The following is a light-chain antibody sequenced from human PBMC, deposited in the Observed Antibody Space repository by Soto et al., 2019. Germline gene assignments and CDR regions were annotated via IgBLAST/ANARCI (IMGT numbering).Light chain of an antibody. J-gene: IGKJ5*01. CDR3: QQFDDSVT. CDR2: GAS. V-gene: IGKV3-20*01. Sequence: EIVLTHSPGTLSLSPGERANLSCRASHSVSRTYLAWYQQKPGQAPRLLIFGASDRATGTPDRFSGSGSGTDFTLTISRLEPEDSAVYYCQQFDDSVTFGQGTRLEIK. CDR1: HSVSRTY.